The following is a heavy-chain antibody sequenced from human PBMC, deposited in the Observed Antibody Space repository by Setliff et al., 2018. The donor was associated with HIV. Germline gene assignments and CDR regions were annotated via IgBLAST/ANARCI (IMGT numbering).Heavy chain of an antibody. V-gene: IGHV3-23*01. CDR2: IGSNGGST. J-gene: IGHJ3*02. Sequence: GGSLRLSCAASEFTFSTYAMSWVRQAPGKGLEWVSVIGSNGGSTYYADSVKGRFTISRDNSKNTLYLQMNSLRAEDTAVYYCAKEASDTAMVGAFDIWGQGTMVTVSS. D-gene: IGHD5-18*01. CDR1: EFTFSTYA. CDR3: AKEASDTAMVGAFDI.